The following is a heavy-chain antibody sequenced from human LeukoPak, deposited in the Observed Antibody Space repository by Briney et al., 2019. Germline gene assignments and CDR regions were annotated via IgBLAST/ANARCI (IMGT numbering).Heavy chain of an antibody. CDR1: GGSISSYY. V-gene: IGHV4-59*01. CDR2: IYYSGST. Sequence: SETLSLTCTVSGGSISSYYWSWIRQPPGKGLEWIGYIYYSGSTNYNPSLKSRVTISVDTSKNQFSLKLSSVTAADTAVYYCARSVGKGTFDYWGQGTLVTVSS. J-gene: IGHJ4*02. CDR3: ARSVGKGTFDY. D-gene: IGHD5/OR15-5a*01.